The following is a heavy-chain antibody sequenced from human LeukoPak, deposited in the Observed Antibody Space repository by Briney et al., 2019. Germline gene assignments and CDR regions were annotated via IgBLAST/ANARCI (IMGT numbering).Heavy chain of an antibody. J-gene: IGHJ4*02. V-gene: IGHV3-15*01. CDR1: GFTFSSYA. D-gene: IGHD1-26*01. CDR2: IKSKTDGGTT. Sequence: PGGSLRLSCAASGFTFSSYAMSWVRQAPGKGLEWVGRIKSKTDGGTTDYAAPVKGRFTISRDDSKNTLYLQMNSLKTEDTAVYYCTPSIAGGTREIDYWGQGTLVTVSS. CDR3: TPSIAGGTREIDY.